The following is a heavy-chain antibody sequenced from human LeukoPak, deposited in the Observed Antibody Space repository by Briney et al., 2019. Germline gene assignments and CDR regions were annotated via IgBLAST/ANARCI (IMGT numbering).Heavy chain of an antibody. Sequence: GGSLRLSCAASGFTFSGYAMSWVRQAPGKGLEWVSGISSSGGGTYYADSVKGQFTISRDNAKNTLFLQMDSLRPEDTAVYYCVRSLRSADFWGQGTLVTVSS. J-gene: IGHJ4*02. V-gene: IGHV3-23*01. CDR2: ISSSGGGT. CDR1: GFTFSGYA. CDR3: VRSLRSADF.